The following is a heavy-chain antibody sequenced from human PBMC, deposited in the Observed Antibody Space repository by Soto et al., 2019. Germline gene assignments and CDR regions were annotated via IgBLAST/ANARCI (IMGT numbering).Heavy chain of an antibody. CDR2: VNPNSGNA. Sequence: QADLEQYGAEVKKPGASVKVSCKTSGYAFSTYDINWVRQAAGQGLEWMGWVNPNSGNAGYAQKFQGRVTMTRDTSTSTVNMELSSLTSEDTAVYYCARGWGRWPHEKPGDYWGQGTLVTVPS. D-gene: IGHD3-16*01. CDR3: ARGWGRWPHEKPGDY. CDR1: GYAFSTYD. V-gene: IGHV1-8*02. J-gene: IGHJ4*02.